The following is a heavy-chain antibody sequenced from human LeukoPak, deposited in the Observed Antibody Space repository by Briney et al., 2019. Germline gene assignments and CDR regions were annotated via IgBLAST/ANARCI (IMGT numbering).Heavy chain of an antibody. Sequence: PGGSLRLSCAASGFTFSIYWMTWVRQAPGKGLEWVANIKQDGSEKNRVGSVKGRFTISRDNAKNSLYLQMNSLRAEDTAVYYCATSNGDSSVYRPFDVWGQGTMVTVSS. J-gene: IGHJ3*01. CDR3: ATSNGDSSVYRPFDV. D-gene: IGHD3-22*01. CDR2: IKQDGSEK. CDR1: GFTFSIYW. V-gene: IGHV3-7*02.